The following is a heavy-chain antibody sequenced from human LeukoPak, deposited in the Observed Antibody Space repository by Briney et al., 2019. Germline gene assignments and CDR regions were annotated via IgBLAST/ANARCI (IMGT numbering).Heavy chain of an antibody. V-gene: IGHV4-4*02. D-gene: IGHD1/OR15-1a*01. Sequence: SETLSLTCSVSIGSISSSKWWSWVRQSPVKGLEWIGEIYLYGTTNYNPSFTSRVTMSVDRSRNQFSLKLTSVTAADTAVYYCARQKWEQQGRDYYFNGLDVLGPGTTVIVSS. CDR1: IGSISSSKW. CDR3: ARQKWEQQGRDYYFNGLDV. CDR2: IYLYGTT. J-gene: IGHJ6*02.